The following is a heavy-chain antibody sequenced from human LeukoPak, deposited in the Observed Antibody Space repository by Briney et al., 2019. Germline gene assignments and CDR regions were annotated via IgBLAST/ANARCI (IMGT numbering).Heavy chain of an antibody. Sequence: ASVKVSCKATGYTFTGYYMHWVRQAPGQGLERMGWINPNSGGTNYAQKFQGRVTMTRDTSISTAYMELSSLRSEDTAVYYCARDGTVTTFSSEYYFDYWGQGTLVTVSS. V-gene: IGHV1-2*02. J-gene: IGHJ4*02. CDR3: ARDGTVTTFSSEYYFDY. CDR2: INPNSGGT. D-gene: IGHD4-11*01. CDR1: GYTFTGYY.